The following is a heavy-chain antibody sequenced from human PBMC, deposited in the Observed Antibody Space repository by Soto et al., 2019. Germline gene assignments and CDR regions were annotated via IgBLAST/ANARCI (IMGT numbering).Heavy chain of an antibody. V-gene: IGHV4-4*07. D-gene: IGHD1-1*01. CDR3: VRDGTKTLRDWFDG. CDR1: VAYISAFY. Sequence: SETLCLTCTIYVAYISAFYWNWIRKSAGKGLEWIGCIYATGTTDYNPSLKSRVMMSVDTSKKQFSLKLRSVTAADTAVYYRVRDGTKTLRDWFDGWGQGIPVTVSS. J-gene: IGHJ5*02. CDR2: IYATGTT.